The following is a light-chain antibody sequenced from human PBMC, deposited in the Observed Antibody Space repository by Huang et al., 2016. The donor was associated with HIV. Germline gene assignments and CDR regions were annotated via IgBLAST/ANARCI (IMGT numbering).Light chain of an antibody. CDR1: QDISNF. V-gene: IGKV1-33*01. CDR3: QHYDDPYT. Sequence: DIQMTQSPSSLSASVGDRVTITCQASQDISNFLSLYQHKPGRAPKPLIFDASSLETVVPSRFSGSGSGTYFTLTIASLQPEDVATYYCQHYDDPYTFGQGTKLEIK. J-gene: IGKJ2*01. CDR2: DAS.